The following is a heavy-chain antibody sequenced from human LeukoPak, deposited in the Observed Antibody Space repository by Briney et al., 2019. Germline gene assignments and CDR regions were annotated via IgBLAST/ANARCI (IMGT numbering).Heavy chain of an antibody. J-gene: IGHJ5*02. CDR2: IYNSGST. Sequence: PSETLSLTCTVSGGSISSYYWSWIRQPPGKGLEWIGYIYNSGSTNYNSSLKSRVTISADTSKNQFSLKLSSVTAADTAVYYCARGLFPIVVVPAADNWFDPWGQGTLVTVSS. CDR3: ARGLFPIVVVPAADNWFDP. D-gene: IGHD2-2*01. V-gene: IGHV4-59*12. CDR1: GGSISSYY.